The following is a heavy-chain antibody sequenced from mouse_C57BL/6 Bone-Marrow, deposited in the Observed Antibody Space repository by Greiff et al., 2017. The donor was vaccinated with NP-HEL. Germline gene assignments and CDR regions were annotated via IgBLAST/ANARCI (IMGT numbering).Heavy chain of an antibody. CDR1: GFTFSNYW. CDR2: IRLKSDNYAT. V-gene: IGHV6-3*01. D-gene: IGHD2-5*01. CDR3: TAYYSNQAWFAY. J-gene: IGHJ3*01. Sequence: EVMLVESGGGLVQPGGSMKLSCVASGFTFSNYWMNWVRQSPEKGLEWVAQIRLKSDNYATHYAESVKGRFTISRDDSKSSVYLQMNNLRAEDTGIYYCTAYYSNQAWFAYWGQGTLVTVSA.